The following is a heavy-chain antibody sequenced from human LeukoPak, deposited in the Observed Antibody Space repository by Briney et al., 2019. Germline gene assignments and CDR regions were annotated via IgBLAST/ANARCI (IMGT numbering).Heavy chain of an antibody. CDR2: IRVDHNNA. J-gene: IGHJ4*02. D-gene: IGHD3-22*01. CDR1: GYTFTKYG. Sequence: GASVTVSFKASGYTFTKYGVSWVRQAPGQGLEWMGWIRVDHNNADYAQKFQDRVTITTDTSTTTAYMELKSLRSDDTAVYYCAREGLNYDDNTCDYWGQGTLVTVSS. V-gene: IGHV1-18*01. CDR3: AREGLNYDDNTCDY.